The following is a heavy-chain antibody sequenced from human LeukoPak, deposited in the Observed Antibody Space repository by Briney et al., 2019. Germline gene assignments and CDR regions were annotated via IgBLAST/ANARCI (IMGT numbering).Heavy chain of an antibody. V-gene: IGHV3-33*01. D-gene: IGHD4-23*01. J-gene: IGHJ3*02. CDR1: GFTFSSYG. CDR3: ARPSTVVTPDDAFDI. CDR2: IWYDGSNK. Sequence: GRSLRLSCAASGFTFSSYGIHWVRQAPGKGLEWVAVIWYDGSNKYYADSVKGRFTISRDNSKNTLYLQMNSLRAEDTAVYYCARPSTVVTPDDAFDIWGQGTMVTVSS.